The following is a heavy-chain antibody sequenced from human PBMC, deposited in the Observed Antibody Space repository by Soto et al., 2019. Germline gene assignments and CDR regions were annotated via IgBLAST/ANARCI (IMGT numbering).Heavy chain of an antibody. J-gene: IGHJ4*02. V-gene: IGHV4-39*01. D-gene: IGHD3-16*01. Sequence: SETLSLTCTVSGGSISSSSYYWGWIRQPPGKGLEWIGSIYYSGSTYYNPSLKSRVTISVDTSKNQFSLKLSSVTAADTAVYYCVRLTSGGYWGQGTLVTVSS. CDR3: VRLTSGGY. CDR2: IYYSGST. CDR1: GGSISSSSYY.